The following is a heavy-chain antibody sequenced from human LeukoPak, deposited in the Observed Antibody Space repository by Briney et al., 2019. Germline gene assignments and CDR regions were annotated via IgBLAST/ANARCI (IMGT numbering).Heavy chain of an antibody. Sequence: GRSLRLSCAASGFTFSSYAMPWVRQAPGQGLEWMGWINPNSGGTNYAQKFQGRVTMTRDTSISTAYMELSRLRSDDTAVYYCARVYSGYDQQPNDYWGQGTLVTVSS. J-gene: IGHJ4*02. D-gene: IGHD5-12*01. CDR3: ARVYSGYDQQPNDY. CDR2: INPNSGGT. V-gene: IGHV1-2*02. CDR1: GFTFSSYA.